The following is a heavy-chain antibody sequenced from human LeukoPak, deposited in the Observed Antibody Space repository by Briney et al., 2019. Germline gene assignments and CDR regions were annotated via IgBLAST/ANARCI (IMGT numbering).Heavy chain of an antibody. V-gene: IGHV3-15*01. CDR2: IKSKADGGTT. D-gene: IGHD3-10*01. Sequence: SGGSLRLSCAASGFTFTHAWMTWVRQAPGKGLEWVGRIKSKADGGTTDYAAPVKGRFFMSRDDSKATLYLQMNYLETEDTAVYYCTTDLGITMIRGVIVSWGQGTLVTVSS. CDR3: TTDLGITMIRGVIVS. CDR1: GFTFTHAW. J-gene: IGHJ4*02.